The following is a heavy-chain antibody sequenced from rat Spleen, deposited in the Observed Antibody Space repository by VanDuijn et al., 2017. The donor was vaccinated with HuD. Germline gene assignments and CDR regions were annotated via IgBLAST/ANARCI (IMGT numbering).Heavy chain of an antibody. CDR1: GFIFSNYG. J-gene: IGHJ1*01. Sequence: EVQLVESGGGLVQPGRSLKLSCAASGFIFSNYGMAWVRQTSPKGLEWVAYISTRGGDTSYRDSVRGRFTISRDYAKSTLYLQMDSLRSGDTATYYCAKDGPFYYYTRHHYWYFDLWGPGTMVTVSS. D-gene: IGHD1-1*01. CDR3: AKDGPFYYYTRHHYWYFDL. V-gene: IGHV5S13*01. CDR2: ISTRGGDT.